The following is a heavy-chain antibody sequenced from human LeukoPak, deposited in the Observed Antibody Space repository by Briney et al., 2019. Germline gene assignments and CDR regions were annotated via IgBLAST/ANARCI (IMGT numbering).Heavy chain of an antibody. CDR1: GGSISSYY. D-gene: IGHD6-6*01. CDR2: IYYSGST. V-gene: IGHV4-59*12. Sequence: SETLSLTCTVSGGSISSYYWSWIRQPPGKGLEWIGYIYYSGSTNYNPSLKSRVTISVDTSKNQFSLKLSSVTAADTAVYYCASCAGYSSSYHYGMDVWGQGTTVTVSS. J-gene: IGHJ6*02. CDR3: ASCAGYSSSYHYGMDV.